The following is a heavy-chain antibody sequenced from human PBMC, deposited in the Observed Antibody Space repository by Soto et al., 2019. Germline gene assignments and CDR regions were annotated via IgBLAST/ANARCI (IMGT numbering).Heavy chain of an antibody. Sequence: SVSNAWMNWVRQAPGKGLEWVGRIKSKTDGGTTDYVAPVKGRFTISRDDSKNTLYLQMNSLKTEDTAVYYCTTAPFYGGKSWGQGTLVTVSS. CDR1: SVSNAW. CDR3: TTAPFYGGKS. D-gene: IGHD4-17*01. J-gene: IGHJ4*02. CDR2: IKSKTDGGTT. V-gene: IGHV3-15*07.